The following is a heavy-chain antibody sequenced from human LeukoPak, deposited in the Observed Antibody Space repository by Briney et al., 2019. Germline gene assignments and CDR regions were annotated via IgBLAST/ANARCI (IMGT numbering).Heavy chain of an antibody. CDR3: ARYQWPRIFDY. CDR2: IYYSGST. Sequence: SETLSLTCTVSGGSISSYYWSWIRQPPGKGLEWIGYIYYSGSTNYNPSLKSRVTISVDTSKNQFSLKLSSVTAADTAVYYCARYQWPRIFDYWGQGTLVTVSS. D-gene: IGHD5-12*01. CDR1: GGSISSYY. J-gene: IGHJ4*02. V-gene: IGHV4-59*01.